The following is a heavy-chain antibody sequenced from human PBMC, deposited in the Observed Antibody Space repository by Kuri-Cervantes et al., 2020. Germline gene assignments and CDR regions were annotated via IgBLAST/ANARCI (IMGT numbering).Heavy chain of an antibody. D-gene: IGHD4-23*01. J-gene: IGHJ4*02. V-gene: IGHV3-9*01. Sequence: GGSLRLSCAASGFTFDDYAMHWVRQAPGKGLEWVSGISWNSGSIGYADSVKGRFTISRDNAKNSLYLQMNSLRAEDTALYYCARDGRDYGGNDYWGQGTLVTVSS. CDR2: ISWNSGSI. CDR1: GFTFDDYA. CDR3: ARDGRDYGGNDY.